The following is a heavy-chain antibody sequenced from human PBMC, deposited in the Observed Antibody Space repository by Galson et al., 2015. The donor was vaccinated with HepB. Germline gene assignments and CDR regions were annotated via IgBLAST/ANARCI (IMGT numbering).Heavy chain of an antibody. CDR2: IYPGDSDT. V-gene: IGHV5-51*01. D-gene: IGHD6-19*01. CDR3: ARHHVSSGELGVFDY. CDR1: GYSFTSYW. Sequence: QSGAEVKKPGESLKISCEGSGYSFTSYWIAWVRQMPGKGLEWMGIIYPGDSDTRYSPSFQGQVTISVDKSISTAYLQWSSLKASDTAMYYCARHHVSSGELGVFDYWGQGTLVTVSS. J-gene: IGHJ4*02.